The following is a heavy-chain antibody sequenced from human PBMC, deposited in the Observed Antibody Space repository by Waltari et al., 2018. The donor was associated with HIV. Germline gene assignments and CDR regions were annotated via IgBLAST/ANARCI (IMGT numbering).Heavy chain of an antibody. J-gene: IGHJ4*02. D-gene: IGHD1-26*01. V-gene: IGHV4-38-2*01. CDR2: IYHSGST. CDR1: GYSISSGYY. Sequence: QVQLQESGPGLVKPSETLSLTCAVSGYSISSGYYWGWIRQPPGKGLEWIGSIYHSGSTYYNPSIKSRVTISVDTSKNQFSLKLSSVTAADTAVYYCAREGPAPLQWGPFDYWGQGTLVTVSS. CDR3: AREGPAPLQWGPFDY.